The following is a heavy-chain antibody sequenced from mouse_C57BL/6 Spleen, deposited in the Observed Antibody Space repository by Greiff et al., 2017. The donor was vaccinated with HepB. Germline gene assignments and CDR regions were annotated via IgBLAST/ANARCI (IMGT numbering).Heavy chain of an antibody. CDR3: ARESSTVVREFDY. V-gene: IGHV1-18*01. D-gene: IGHD1-1*01. J-gene: IGHJ2*01. CDR2: INPNNGGT. CDR1: GYKFTDYN. Sequence: EVQLQQSGPELVKPGASVKIPCKASGYKFTDYNMDWVKQSHGKSLEWIGDINPNNGGTIYNQKFKGKATLTVDKSSSTAYMELRSLTSEDTAVYYCARESSTVVREFDYWGQGTTLTVAS.